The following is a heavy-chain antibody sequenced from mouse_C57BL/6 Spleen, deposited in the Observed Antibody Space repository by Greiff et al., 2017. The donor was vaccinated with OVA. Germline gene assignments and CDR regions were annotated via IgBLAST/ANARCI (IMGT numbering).Heavy chain of an antibody. D-gene: IGHD2-1*01. J-gene: IGHJ4*01. V-gene: IGHV6-6*01. Sequence: EVQGVESGGGLVQPGGSMKLSCAASGFTFSDAWMDWVRQSPEKGLEWVAEIRNKANNHATYYAESVKGRFTISRDDSKSSVYLQMNSLIAEDTGIYYCTRRTIYYGNYGAMDYWGQGTSVTVSS. CDR2: IRNKANNHAT. CDR3: TRRTIYYGNYGAMDY. CDR1: GFTFSDAW.